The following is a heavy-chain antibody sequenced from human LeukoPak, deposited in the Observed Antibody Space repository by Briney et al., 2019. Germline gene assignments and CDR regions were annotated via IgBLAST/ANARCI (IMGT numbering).Heavy chain of an antibody. V-gene: IGHV4-38-2*02. D-gene: IGHD5-18*01. CDR3: ARIFIRNGYSSHFDC. CDR1: GFSISSGHY. CDR2: VYQSGTT. Sequence: SETLSLTCTVSGFSISSGHYWGWVRQPPGAGLEWIGSVYQSGTTYYNPSLKSRVTTSVDMSKNQFSLRLRPVTAADTAVYYCARIFIRNGYSSHFDCWGQGTLVTVSS. J-gene: IGHJ4*02.